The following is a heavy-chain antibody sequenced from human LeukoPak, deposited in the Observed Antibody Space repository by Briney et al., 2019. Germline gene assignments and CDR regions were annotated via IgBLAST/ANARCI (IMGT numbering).Heavy chain of an antibody. CDR3: ARGDYETYYFDY. Sequence: GGSLRLSCGASAVTFSGYSMNWVRQAPGKGLEWISYISANSSIIHYADSVKGRFTISRDNAKRSLYLQMNSLRAEDTALYYCARGDYETYYFDYWGQGTLVTVSS. CDR1: AVTFSGYS. D-gene: IGHD4-17*01. J-gene: IGHJ4*02. V-gene: IGHV3-48*01. CDR2: ISANSSII.